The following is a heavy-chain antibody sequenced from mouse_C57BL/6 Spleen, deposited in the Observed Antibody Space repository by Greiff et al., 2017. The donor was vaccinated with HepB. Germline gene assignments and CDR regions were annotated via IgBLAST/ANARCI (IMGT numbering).Heavy chain of an antibody. CDR2: ISSGGSYT. D-gene: IGHD2-3*01. V-gene: IGHV5-6*01. Sequence: EVMLVESGGDLVKPGGSLKLSCAASGFTFSSYGMSWVRQTPDKRLEWVATISSGGSYTYYPDSVKGRFTISRDNAKNTLYLQMSSLKSEDTAMYYCATHTPPDGSYDYWGQGNTLTVSS. CDR1: GFTFSSYG. CDR3: ATHTPPDGSYDY. J-gene: IGHJ2*01.